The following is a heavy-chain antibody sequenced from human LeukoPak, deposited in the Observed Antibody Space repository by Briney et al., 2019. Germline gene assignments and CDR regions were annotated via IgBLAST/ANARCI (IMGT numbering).Heavy chain of an antibody. CDR1: RLTVSSNY. CDR3: ASGSGSYRTPYYYMDV. J-gene: IGHJ6*03. CDR2: IYSGGST. D-gene: IGHD3-10*01. Sequence: PRGSLRDSCVTSRLTVSSNYMTWARPAPGKGLGWGSVIYSGGSTYYADSVKYRCTISRDNSKNTLYLQMNSLRAEDTAVYYCASGSGSYRTPYYYMDVWGTGTTVTVSS. V-gene: IGHV3-53*01.